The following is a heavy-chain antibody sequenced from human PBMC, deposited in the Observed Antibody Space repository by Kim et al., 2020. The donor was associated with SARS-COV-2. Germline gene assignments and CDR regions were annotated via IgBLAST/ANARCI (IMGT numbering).Heavy chain of an antibody. CDR1: GFTFSTYW. D-gene: IGHD3-16*01. J-gene: IGHJ5*02. Sequence: GGSLRLSCEASGFTFSTYWMHWVRQAPGKGLVWVSRINSDGSVIDYADSVRGRFTISRDNAKNTLYLQMNSLGADDTATYYCASARASRLGAWGQGTLVTVSS. V-gene: IGHV3-74*01. CDR3: ASARASRLGA. CDR2: INSDGSVI.